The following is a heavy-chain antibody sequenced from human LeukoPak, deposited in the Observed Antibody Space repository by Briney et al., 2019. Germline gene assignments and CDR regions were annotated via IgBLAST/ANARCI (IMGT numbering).Heavy chain of an antibody. J-gene: IGHJ5*02. CDR2: INEDGSEQ. D-gene: IGHD2-8*01. V-gene: IGHV3-7*01. Sequence: GGSLRLSCAASGFSLSSCWMSWVRQAPGKGLEWVANINEDGSEQYYVDSVKGRFTMSGDNAKNSLYLQVNSLRDEDTALYYCTALYGGFDPWGQGTLVTVSS. CDR1: GFSLSSCW. CDR3: TALYGGFDP.